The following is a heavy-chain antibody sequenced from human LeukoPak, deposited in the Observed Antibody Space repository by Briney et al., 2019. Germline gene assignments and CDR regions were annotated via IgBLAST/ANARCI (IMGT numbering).Heavy chain of an antibody. V-gene: IGHV1-46*01. J-gene: IGHJ4*02. CDR3: ARRSPAYCGGDCHFDR. CDR2: INPNGGGT. CDR1: GYTFTTYY. Sequence: EASVKVSCKASGYTFTTYYIFWVRQAPGQGLEWVGVINPNGGGTSYSQRFQGRVTMTRDTSTSTVYMELSSLRSEDTAFYYCARRSPAYCGGDCHFDRWGQGTLVTVSS. D-gene: IGHD2-21*02.